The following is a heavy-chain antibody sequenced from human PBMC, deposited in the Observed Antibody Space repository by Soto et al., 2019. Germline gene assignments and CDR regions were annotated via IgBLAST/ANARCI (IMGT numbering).Heavy chain of an antibody. V-gene: IGHV3-74*01. J-gene: IGHJ4*02. CDR2: ISGDGSTT. Sequence: EVQLVESGGGLVQPGGSLTLSCAASGFTFSTYWMHWVRQAPGKGLVWVSRISGDGSTTNYADSVKGRFTVSRDNAKNTVYLQMNSLRDEDTAVYYCARDLRVSNFWGQGVLVTVSS. CDR3: ARDLRVSNF. CDR1: GFTFSTYW.